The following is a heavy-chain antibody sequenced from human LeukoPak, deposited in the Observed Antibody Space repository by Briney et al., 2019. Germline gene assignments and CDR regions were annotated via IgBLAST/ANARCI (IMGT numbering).Heavy chain of an antibody. CDR3: ARGYYPPRWYFDL. CDR2: IIEKGNA. V-gene: IGHV4-34*01. Sequence: PSETLSLTCALYGGSFSSYSWSWTWIRQTPEKGLEWIGEIIEKGNANYNPSLKSQVTIDLDTSKNQFSLKLTSMTAADTAMYYCARGYYPPRWYFDLWGRGTLVTVSS. CDR1: GGSFSSYS. D-gene: IGHD3-10*01. J-gene: IGHJ2*01.